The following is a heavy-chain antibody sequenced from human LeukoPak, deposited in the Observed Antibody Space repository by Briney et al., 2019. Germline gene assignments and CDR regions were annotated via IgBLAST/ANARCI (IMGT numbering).Heavy chain of an antibody. V-gene: IGHV3-7*01. CDR1: GFTFNSYW. D-gene: IGHD2-15*01. J-gene: IGHJ4*02. CDR3: ARHSRGSPIDD. CDR2: IRQDGSDK. Sequence: TGGSLRLSCAASGFTFNSYWMSWVRQAPEKGPEWLANIRQDGSDKQYVDSVKGRFTISRDNAKNSLYLQMNSLSAEDTAVYYCARHSRGSPIDDWGQGTLVTVYS.